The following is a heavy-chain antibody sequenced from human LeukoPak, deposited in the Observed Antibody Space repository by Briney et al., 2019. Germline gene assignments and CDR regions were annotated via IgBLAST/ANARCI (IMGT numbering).Heavy chain of an antibody. V-gene: IGHV3-30-3*01. Sequence: PGRSLRLSCAASGFTFSNYAMHWVRQAPGKGLAWVAVISYDGNSKSYANSVKGRFTISRDNSKNTLYLQMNSLRPEDTAVYYCARAMVVVVPAAMWGQGTLVTVSS. CDR2: ISYDGNSK. CDR1: GFTFSNYA. D-gene: IGHD2-2*01. J-gene: IGHJ4*02. CDR3: ARAMVVVVPAAM.